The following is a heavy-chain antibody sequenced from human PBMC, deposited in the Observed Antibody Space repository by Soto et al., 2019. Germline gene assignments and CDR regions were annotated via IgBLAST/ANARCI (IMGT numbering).Heavy chain of an antibody. CDR1: GGTFSSYA. Sequence: RAPVKVSCKASGGTFSSYAISWVRQAPGQGIEWMGGIIPIFGTANYAQKFQGRVMITADKYTITAYMALRSMRSEDTAAYYCASVMGAYRDTAIVRSGLDCDYWGQGTLGTVAS. CDR3: ASVMGAYRDTAIVRSGLDCDY. J-gene: IGHJ4*01. D-gene: IGHD5-18*01. CDR2: IIPIFGTA. V-gene: IGHV1-69*06.